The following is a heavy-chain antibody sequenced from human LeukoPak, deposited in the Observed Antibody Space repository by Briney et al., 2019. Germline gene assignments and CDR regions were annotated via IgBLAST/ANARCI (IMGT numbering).Heavy chain of an antibody. J-gene: IGHJ3*02. CDR1: GYSISNGYY. CDR2: IYSSGST. V-gene: IGHV4-38-2*02. D-gene: IGHD3-10*01. Sequence: PSETLSLTCTVSGYSISNGYYWGWIRQPPGKTLEWIGSIYSSGSTYYNPSLKSRVIIIIDTPKNHFSLTLSSVTAADTAVYYCARSDGYGLVGIWGQGTMVTVSS. CDR3: ARSDGYGLVGI.